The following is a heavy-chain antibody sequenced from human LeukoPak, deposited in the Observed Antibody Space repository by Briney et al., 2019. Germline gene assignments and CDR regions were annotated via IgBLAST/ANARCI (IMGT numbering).Heavy chain of an antibody. Sequence: GGSLRLSCAASGFTFSSYGMHWVRQAPGKGLEWVEVIWYDGSNKYYADSVKGRFTISRDNSKNTLYLQMNSLRAEDTAVYYCARDGPAVAGTWYFDYWGQGTLVTVSS. CDR2: IWYDGSNK. D-gene: IGHD6-19*01. CDR1: GFTFSSYG. V-gene: IGHV3-33*01. J-gene: IGHJ4*02. CDR3: ARDGPAVAGTWYFDY.